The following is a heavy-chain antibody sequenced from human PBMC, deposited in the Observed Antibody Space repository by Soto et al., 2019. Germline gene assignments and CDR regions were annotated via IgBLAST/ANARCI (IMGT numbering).Heavy chain of an antibody. J-gene: IGHJ6*02. V-gene: IGHV1-46*01. CDR3: ARALRNGYFYGMDI. CDR1: GYAFSNNF. D-gene: IGHD2-8*01. CDR2: INPTTGLT. Sequence: QVQLVQSVAEVKKPGASVKVSCMASGYAFSNNFMHWVRQAPAQGLEWMGVINPTTGLTSNAQKFQGRITMTSDTSSSTAYMELSSLRSEDTAVYYCARALRNGYFYGMDIWGQGTTVTVSS.